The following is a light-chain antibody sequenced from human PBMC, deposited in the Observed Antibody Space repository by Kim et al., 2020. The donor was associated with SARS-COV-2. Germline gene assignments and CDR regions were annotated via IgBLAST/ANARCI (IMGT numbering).Light chain of an antibody. J-gene: IGKJ2*01. CDR1: QSVSSN. Sequence: SPGERATLSCRASQSVSSNLAWYQQKPGQAPRLLIYGASTRATGIPARFSGSGSGTEFTLTISSLQSEDFAVYYCQQYNNLPPMYTFGQGTKLEI. V-gene: IGKV3-15*01. CDR2: GAS. CDR3: QQYNNLPPMYT.